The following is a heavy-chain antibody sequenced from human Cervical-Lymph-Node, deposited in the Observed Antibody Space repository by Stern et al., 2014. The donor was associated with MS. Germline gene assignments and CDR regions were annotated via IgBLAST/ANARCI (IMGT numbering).Heavy chain of an antibody. CDR2: ITPVFGTT. V-gene: IGHV1-69*06. CDR1: GDTFSSYA. Sequence: QLVQSRAEVKKPGSSVKVSCKASGDTFSSYAINWVRQVPGQGLEWMGGITPVFGTTNYAQKFQGRVTITADKSTNTAYMELMTLRSEDTAVYYCARGGGLVGYFDYWGQGTLVSVSS. CDR3: ARGGGLVGYFDY. D-gene: IGHD1-26*01. J-gene: IGHJ4*02.